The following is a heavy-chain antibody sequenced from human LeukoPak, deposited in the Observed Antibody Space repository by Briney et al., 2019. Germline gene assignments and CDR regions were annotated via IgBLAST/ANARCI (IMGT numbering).Heavy chain of an antibody. V-gene: IGHV6-1*01. CDR2: TYYRSKWYN. J-gene: IGHJ4*02. Sequence: SQTLSLTCAISGDSVSSNSAAWNWIRQSPSRGLKWLGRTYYRSKWYNDYAVSVESRITINPDTSKNQFSLQLNSVTPEDTAVYYCARERIAVAGTGAFDYWGQGTLVTVSS. CDR1: GDSVSSNSAA. D-gene: IGHD6-19*01. CDR3: ARERIAVAGTGAFDY.